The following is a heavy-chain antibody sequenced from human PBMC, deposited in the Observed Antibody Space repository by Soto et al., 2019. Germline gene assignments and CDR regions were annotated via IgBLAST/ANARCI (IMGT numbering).Heavy chain of an antibody. CDR2: ISGSGGST. J-gene: IGHJ6*02. D-gene: IGHD1-26*01. V-gene: IGHV3-23*01. Sequence: PGGSLRLSCAASGFTFSSYAMSWVRQAPGKGLEWVSAISGSGGSTYYADSVKGRFTISRDNSKNTLYLQMNSLRAEDTVVYYCAKDLNSGRYYYYYYSGLDYWGQGTTVTVSS. CDR1: GFTFSSYA. CDR3: AKDLNSGRYYYYYYSGLDY.